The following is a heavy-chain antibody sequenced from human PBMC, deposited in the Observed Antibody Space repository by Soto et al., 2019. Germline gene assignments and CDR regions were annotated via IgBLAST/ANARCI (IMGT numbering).Heavy chain of an antibody. CDR1: GGSISSYY. CDR2: IYYSGST. V-gene: IGHV4-59*08. Sequence: PSETLSLTCTVSGGSISSYYWSWIRQPPGKGLEWIGYIYYSGSTNYNPSLKSRVTISVDTSKNQFSLKLSSVTAADTAVYYCARHMYYYGSGSFYYYYGMDVWGQGTTVTVSS. CDR3: ARHMYYYGSGSFYYYYGMDV. J-gene: IGHJ6*02. D-gene: IGHD3-10*01.